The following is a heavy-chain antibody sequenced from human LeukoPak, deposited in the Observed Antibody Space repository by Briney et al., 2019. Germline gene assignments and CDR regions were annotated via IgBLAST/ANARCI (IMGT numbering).Heavy chain of an antibody. J-gene: IGHJ6*03. CDR3: ASGSAAGNYYYYMDV. D-gene: IGHD6-13*01. CDR2: MNPNSGNT. CDR1: GYTFTSYD. Sequence: PQASVKVSCKASGYTFTSYDINWVRQATGQGLEWMGWMNPNSGNTGYAQKFQGRVTMTRNTSISTAYMELSSLRSEDTAVYYCASGSAAGNYYYYMDVWGKGTTVTISS. V-gene: IGHV1-8*02.